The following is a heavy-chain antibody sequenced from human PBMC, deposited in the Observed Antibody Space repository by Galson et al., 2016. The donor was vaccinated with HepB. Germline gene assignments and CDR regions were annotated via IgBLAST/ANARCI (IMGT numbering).Heavy chain of an antibody. J-gene: IGHJ3*02. CDR1: GFTFKNYG. CDR2: ISGSGGRT. V-gene: IGHV3-23*01. D-gene: IGHD3-9*01. Sequence: SLRLSCAASGFTFKNYGMTWVRQAPGKGLEWVSAISGSGGRTHYADSVKGRFTISRDNSQNTLFVQMNSLTVEDTAVYYCAKAVDFDILTGYYDEAFDIWGRGTMVTVSS. CDR3: AKAVDFDILTGYYDEAFDI.